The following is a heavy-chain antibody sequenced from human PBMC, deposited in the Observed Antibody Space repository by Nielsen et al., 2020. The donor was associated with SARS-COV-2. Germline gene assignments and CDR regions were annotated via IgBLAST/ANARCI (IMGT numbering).Heavy chain of an antibody. CDR3: ARDPYYGSGTYRFYGMDL. CDR2: ISSSGSTM. Sequence: GGSLRLSCAASGFIFSEYYMGWIRQAPGKGLEWVSYISSSGSTMYYADSVRGRFTISRDNAKNSLYLQMDSLRAEDTALYYCARDPYYGSGTYRFYGMDLWGQGTTVTVSS. V-gene: IGHV3-11*04. D-gene: IGHD3-10*01. CDR1: GFIFSEYY. J-gene: IGHJ6*02.